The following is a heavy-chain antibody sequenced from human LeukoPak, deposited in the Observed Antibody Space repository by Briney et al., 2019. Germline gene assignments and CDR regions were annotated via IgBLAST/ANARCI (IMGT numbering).Heavy chain of an antibody. CDR2: IYYSGST. CDR3: ARLRSGSSLNS. J-gene: IGHJ4*02. V-gene: IGHV4-31*03. D-gene: IGHD3-10*01. CDR1: GGSISSGGYY. Sequence: SETLSLTCTVSGGSISSGGYYWSWIRQHPGKGLEWIGYIYYSGSTYYNPSLKSRVTISVDTSKNQFSLELSSVTAADTAVYYCARLRSGSSLNSWGQGTLVTVSS.